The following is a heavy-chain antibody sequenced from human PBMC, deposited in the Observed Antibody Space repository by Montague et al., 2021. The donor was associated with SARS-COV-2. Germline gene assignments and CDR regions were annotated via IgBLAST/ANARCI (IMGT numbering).Heavy chain of an antibody. CDR2: INYNGRT. D-gene: IGHD4-11*01. J-gene: IGHJ4*02. CDR1: GDPISSSSYY. V-gene: IGHV4-39*07. Sequence: SETLSLTCTVSGDPISSSSYYWGWIRQSPGRGLEWIGSINYNGRTYYXPSLKSRATISMDRSRNLFSLKLSSVTAADTAIYYCAGKVLTVPADYWGQGTLVTVS. CDR3: AGKVLTVPADY.